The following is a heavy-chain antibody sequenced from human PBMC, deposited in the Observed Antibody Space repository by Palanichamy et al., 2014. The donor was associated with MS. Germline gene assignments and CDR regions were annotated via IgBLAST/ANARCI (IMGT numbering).Heavy chain of an antibody. Sequence: SGGGVVQPGGSLRLSCAASGFTFSSYGMHWVRQAPGKGLEWVAFIRYDGSNKYYADSVKGRFTISRDNSKNTLYLQMNSLRAEDTAVYYCASYDFWSGYPDYWGQGTLVTVSS. J-gene: IGHJ4*02. CDR3: ASYDFWSGYPDY. V-gene: IGHV3-30*02. CDR2: IRYDGSNK. D-gene: IGHD3-3*01. CDR1: GFTFSSYG.